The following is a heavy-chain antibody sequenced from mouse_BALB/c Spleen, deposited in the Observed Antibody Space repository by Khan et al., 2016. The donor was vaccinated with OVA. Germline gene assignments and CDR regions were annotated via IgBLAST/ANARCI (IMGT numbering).Heavy chain of an antibody. CDR3: ARGLFDDYYYYDCRDN. J-gene: IGHJ4*01. Sequence: EVQLQESGGGLVQPGGSLKLSCAASGFTFSSSGMSWVRQTPDKRLELVATINSNGDSTYYPDSVQGRFTISRDNAKNTLYLQMSSLKSEDTAMXYCARGLFDDYYYYDCRDNWGQGTAVTVSS. D-gene: IGHD2-3*01. CDR1: GFTFSSSG. V-gene: IGHV5-6-3*01. CDR2: INSNGDST.